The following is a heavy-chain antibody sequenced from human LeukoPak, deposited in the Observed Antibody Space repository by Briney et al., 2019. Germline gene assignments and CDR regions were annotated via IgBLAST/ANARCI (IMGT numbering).Heavy chain of an antibody. D-gene: IGHD1-26*01. Sequence: PSETLSLTCAVSGGSISSSNWWSWVRQPPGKGLEWIGEIYHSGSTNYNPSLKSRVTISVDKSKNQFSLKLGFVPAADTAVYYCARGDSGSYFLADNAFEFWGQGTVATVSS. V-gene: IGHV4-4*02. J-gene: IGHJ3*01. CDR3: ARGDSGSYFLADNAFEF. CDR2: IYHSGST. CDR1: GGSISSSNW.